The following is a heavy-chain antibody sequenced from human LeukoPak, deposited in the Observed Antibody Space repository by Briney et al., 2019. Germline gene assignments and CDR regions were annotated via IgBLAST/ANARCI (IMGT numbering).Heavy chain of an antibody. CDR2: ISSSSSYI. D-gene: IGHD3-22*01. CDR1: GFTFSSYA. J-gene: IGHJ4*02. CDR3: ARDLARYDSSGPHDY. V-gene: IGHV3-21*01. Sequence: PGGSLRLSCAASGFTFSSYAMNWVRQAPGKGLEWVSSISSSSSYIYYADSVKGRFTISRDNAKNSLYLQMNSLRAEDTAVYYCARDLARYDSSGPHDYWGQGTLVTVSS.